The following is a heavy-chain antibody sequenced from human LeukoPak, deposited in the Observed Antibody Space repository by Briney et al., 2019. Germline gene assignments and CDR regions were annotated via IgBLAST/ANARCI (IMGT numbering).Heavy chain of an antibody. CDR1: GFTFSSYS. CDR3: AKDGMYSSSSSYYFDY. CDR2: ISGSGGST. Sequence: GGSLRLSCAASGFTFSSYSMNWVRQAPGKGLEWVSAISGSGGSTYYADSLKGRFTIPGDNSRNTLYLQMNSLRAEDTAVYYCAKDGMYSSSSSYYFDYWGQGTLVTVAS. D-gene: IGHD6-6*01. J-gene: IGHJ4*02. V-gene: IGHV3-23*01.